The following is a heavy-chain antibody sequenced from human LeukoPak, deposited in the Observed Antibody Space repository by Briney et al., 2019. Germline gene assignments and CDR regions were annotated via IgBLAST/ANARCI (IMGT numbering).Heavy chain of an antibody. Sequence: PSETLSLTCTVSGGSISSSSYYWGWIRQPPGKGLEWIGSIYYSGSTYYNPSLKSRVTISVDTSKNQFSLKLSSVTAADTAVYYCARPTRGYDAFDIWGQGTMVTVSS. D-gene: IGHD5-12*01. V-gene: IGHV4-39*01. CDR2: IYYSGST. J-gene: IGHJ3*02. CDR3: ARPTRGYDAFDI. CDR1: GGSISSSSYY.